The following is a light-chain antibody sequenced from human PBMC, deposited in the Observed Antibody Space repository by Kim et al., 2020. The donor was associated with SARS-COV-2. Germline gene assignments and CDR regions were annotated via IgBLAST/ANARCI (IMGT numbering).Light chain of an antibody. CDR1: QSISSH. V-gene: IGKV1-39*01. J-gene: IGKJ3*01. CDR2: AAS. CDR3: QQSYINPFT. Sequence: DIQMTQSPSTLSASVGDRVTITCRTTQSISSHLNWYQQKPGRAPNLLISAASTLQGGVPSRFSGSGSETDFTLTISSLQPEDFATYFCQQSYINPFTFGPGTKVDI.